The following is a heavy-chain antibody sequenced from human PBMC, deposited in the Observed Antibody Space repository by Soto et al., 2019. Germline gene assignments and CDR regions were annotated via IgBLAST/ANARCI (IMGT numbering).Heavy chain of an antibody. Sequence: QLQLRESGSGLVKPSQTLSLTCAASGGSISSGGYSWSWIRQPPGKGLEWIGYIYHSGSTYYNPSLKSRVTISVDRSKNQFSLKLSSVTAADTAVYYCARAGGLGAVAVDYWGQGTLVTVSS. V-gene: IGHV4-30-2*01. CDR1: GGSISSGGYS. D-gene: IGHD6-19*01. CDR2: IYHSGST. J-gene: IGHJ4*02. CDR3: ARAGGLGAVAVDY.